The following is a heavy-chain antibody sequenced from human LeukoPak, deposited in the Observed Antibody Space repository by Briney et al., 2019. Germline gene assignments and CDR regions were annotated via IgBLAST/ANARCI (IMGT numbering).Heavy chain of an antibody. CDR3: ARARGYQLLRVNTDYYYYMDV. D-gene: IGHD2-2*01. CDR2: IIPISGTA. CDR1: GGTFSSYA. V-gene: IGHV1-69*13. J-gene: IGHJ6*03. Sequence: SVKVSCKASGGTFSSYAISWVRQAPGQGLEWMGGIIPISGTANYAQKFQGRVTITADESTSTAYMELSSLRSEDTAVYYCARARGYQLLRVNTDYYYYMDVWGKGTTVTVSS.